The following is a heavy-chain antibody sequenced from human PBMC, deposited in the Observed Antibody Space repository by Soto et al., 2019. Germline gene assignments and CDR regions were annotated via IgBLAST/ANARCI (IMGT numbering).Heavy chain of an antibody. J-gene: IGHJ4*02. CDR2: IYYSGST. D-gene: IGHD1-26*01. CDR3: ARRYGGNFDY. Sequence: QVQLQESGPGLVKPSESLSLTYTDSGGSISSYYWSWIRQPPGKGLEWIGYIYYSGSTNYNPSLKSRVTISVDTSKNQFSLKLSSVTAADTAVYYCARRYGGNFDYWGQGTLVTVSS. V-gene: IGHV4-59*01. CDR1: GGSISSYY.